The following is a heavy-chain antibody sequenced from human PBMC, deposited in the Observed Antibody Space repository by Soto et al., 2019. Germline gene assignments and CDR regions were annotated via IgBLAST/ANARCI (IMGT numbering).Heavy chain of an antibody. Sequence: GGSLRLSCAVSGFTFGSYAMSWVRQAPGQGLEWVSTVSGSGDSTYYADSVKGRFTISRDNSKNTLYLQMNSLRADDTAVYYCAKAKRDCSSTSCFSSDYWGQGTLVTVSS. J-gene: IGHJ4*02. V-gene: IGHV3-23*01. CDR3: AKAKRDCSSTSCFSSDY. D-gene: IGHD2-2*01. CDR1: GFTFGSYA. CDR2: VSGSGDST.